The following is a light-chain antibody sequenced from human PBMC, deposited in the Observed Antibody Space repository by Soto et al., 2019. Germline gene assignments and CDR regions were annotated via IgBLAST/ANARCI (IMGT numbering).Light chain of an antibody. J-gene: IGLJ2*01. Sequence: QSVLTQPPSVSGAPGQRVAIPCTGTSSNIGAGFDVHWYQHLPGTAPKLLIYGNNHRPSGVPDRFSASKSGTSATLGITGLQTGDEADYYCATWDSSLSAVVVGGGTKLTVL. CDR2: GNN. CDR3: ATWDSSLSAVV. CDR1: SSNIGAGFD. V-gene: IGLV1-40*01.